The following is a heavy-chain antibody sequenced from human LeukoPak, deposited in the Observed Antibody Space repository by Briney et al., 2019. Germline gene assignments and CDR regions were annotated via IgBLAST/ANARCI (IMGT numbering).Heavy chain of an antibody. D-gene: IGHD6-13*01. Sequence: SVKVSCKASGGTFSSYAISWVRQAPGQGLGWMGGIIPIFGTANYAQKFQGRVTITADESTCTAYMELSSLRSEDTAVYYCARGYSSSWSDWFDPWGQGTLVTVSS. CDR2: IIPIFGTA. V-gene: IGHV1-69*13. CDR1: GGTFSSYA. J-gene: IGHJ5*02. CDR3: ARGYSSSWSDWFDP.